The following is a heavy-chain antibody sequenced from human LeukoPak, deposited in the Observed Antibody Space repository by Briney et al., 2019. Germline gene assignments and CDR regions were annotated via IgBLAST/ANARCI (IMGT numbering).Heavy chain of an antibody. Sequence: TGGSLRLSCAASGFTFSSYAMSWVRQAPGKGLEWVSAISGSGGSTYYADSVKGRFTISRDNSKNTLYLQMNSLRAEDTAVYYCAKGPDSSGYFHAEYFQYWGQGTLVTVSS. J-gene: IGHJ1*01. V-gene: IGHV3-23*01. CDR1: GFTFSSYA. CDR2: ISGSGGST. CDR3: AKGPDSSGYFHAEYFQY. D-gene: IGHD3-22*01.